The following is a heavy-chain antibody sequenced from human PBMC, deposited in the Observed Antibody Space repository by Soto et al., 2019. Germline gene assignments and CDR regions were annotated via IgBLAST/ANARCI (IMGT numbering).Heavy chain of an antibody. CDR1: GFTFSSYA. CDR3: ARVEIQLWSACDY. Sequence: QVQLVESGGDVVQPGRSLRLSCAASGFTFSSYAMNWVRQAPGKGLEWVAVISYDGSNKYYADSVKGRVTSSRDNSKNTLYLQMNSRRAEDTAVYYCARVEIQLWSACDYWGKGTLVTVSS. J-gene: IGHJ4*02. V-gene: IGHV3-30-3*01. D-gene: IGHD5-18*01. CDR2: ISYDGSNK.